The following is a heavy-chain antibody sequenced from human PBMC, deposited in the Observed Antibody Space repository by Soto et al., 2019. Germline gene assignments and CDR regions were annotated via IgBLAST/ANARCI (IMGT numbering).Heavy chain of an antibody. D-gene: IGHD5-12*01. CDR2: INAGNGNT. V-gene: IGHV1-3*01. CDR1: GYTFTSYA. Sequence: EASVKVSCKASGYTFTSYAMHWVRQAPGQRLEWMGWINAGNGNTKYSQKFQGRVTITRDTSASTAYMELSSLRSEDTAVYYCARDRSVATISYYYYYGMDVWGQGTTVTVSS. CDR3: ARDRSVATISYYYYYGMDV. J-gene: IGHJ6*02.